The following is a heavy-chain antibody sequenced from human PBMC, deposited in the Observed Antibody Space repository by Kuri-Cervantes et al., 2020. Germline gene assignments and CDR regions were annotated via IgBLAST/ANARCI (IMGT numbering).Heavy chain of an antibody. CDR2: ISYDGSNK. V-gene: IGHV3-30*03. Sequence: GGSLRLSCAASGFTFSSYGMHWVRQAPGKGLEWVAVISYDGSNKYYADSVKGRFTISRDNSKNTLYLQMNSLRADDTAVYYCARGSRRIVVADYYYYYGMDVWGQGTTVTVSS. D-gene: IGHD3-22*01. J-gene: IGHJ6*02. CDR3: ARGSRRIVVADYYYYYGMDV. CDR1: GFTFSSYG.